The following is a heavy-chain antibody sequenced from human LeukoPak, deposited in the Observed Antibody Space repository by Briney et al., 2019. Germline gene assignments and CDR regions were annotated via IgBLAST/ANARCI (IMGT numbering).Heavy chain of an antibody. D-gene: IGHD2-15*01. CDR3: ARGIGYCSGGSCSDLYYYYMDV. V-gene: IGHV4-59*01. Sequence: SETLSLTCTVSGGSISSYYWSWLRQPPGKGLEGIGCIYYSGSTNYNPSLKSRGTISVDTSKKKFSLKLSSVTAADTAVYYCARGIGYCSGGSCSDLYYYYMDVWGKGTTVTVSS. CDR1: GGSISSYY. J-gene: IGHJ6*03. CDR2: IYYSGST.